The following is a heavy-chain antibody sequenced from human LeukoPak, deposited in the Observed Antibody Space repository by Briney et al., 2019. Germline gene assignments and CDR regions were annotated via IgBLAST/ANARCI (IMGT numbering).Heavy chain of an antibody. CDR3: AREIGYYGSGSYYHWFDP. CDR2: ISYDGSNK. J-gene: IGHJ5*02. V-gene: IGHV3-30*04. Sequence: GRSLRLSCAASGFTFSSYAIHWVRQAPGKGLEWVALISYDGSNKYYADSVKGRFTISRDKSKNTLYLQMNSLRAEDTAVYYCAREIGYYGSGSYYHWFDPWGQGTLVTVSS. CDR1: GFTFSSYA. D-gene: IGHD3-10*01.